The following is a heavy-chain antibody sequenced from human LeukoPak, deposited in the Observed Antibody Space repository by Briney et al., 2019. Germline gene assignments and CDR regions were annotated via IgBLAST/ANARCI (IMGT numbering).Heavy chain of an antibody. CDR2: ISSGGTTI. J-gene: IGHJ6*03. Sequence: GGSLRLSCEASGFTFSNYEMNWVRQAPGKGLEWLSYISSGGTTIYYADSLKGRFTISRDNAKSSLYLQMSSLRAEDTAVYYCARVFRDSYYYYYMDVWGKGTTVTVSS. CDR1: GFTFSNYE. V-gene: IGHV3-48*03. CDR3: ARVFRDSYYYYYMDV.